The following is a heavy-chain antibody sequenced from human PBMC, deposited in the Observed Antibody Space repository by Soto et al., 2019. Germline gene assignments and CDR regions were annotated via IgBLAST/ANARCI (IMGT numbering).Heavy chain of an antibody. J-gene: IGHJ4*02. CDR2: IYTSGST. D-gene: IGHD6-13*01. Sequence: PSETLSLTCTVSGGSISSYYWSWIRRPAGKGLEWIGRIYTSGSTYYNPSLKSRVTMSLDTSKNHFSLKLSSVTAADTAVYYCAGGAAADYFDYWGQGTLVTVSS. V-gene: IGHV4-4*07. CDR3: AGGAAADYFDY. CDR1: GGSISSYY.